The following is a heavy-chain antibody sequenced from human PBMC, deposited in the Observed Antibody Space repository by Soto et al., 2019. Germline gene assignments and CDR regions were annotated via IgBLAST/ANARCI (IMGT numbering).Heavy chain of an antibody. J-gene: IGHJ4*02. D-gene: IGHD3-16*01. CDR2: IYYSGST. Sequence: QLQLQESGPGLVKPSETLSLTCTVSGGSISSSSYYWGWIRQPPGKGLEWIGSIYYSGSTYYNPSLKSRVTISVDTSKNQFSLKLSSVTAADTAVYYCARRPFDYIWGSGGYYFDYWGQGTLVTVSS. V-gene: IGHV4-39*01. CDR3: ARRPFDYIWGSGGYYFDY. CDR1: GGSISSSSYY.